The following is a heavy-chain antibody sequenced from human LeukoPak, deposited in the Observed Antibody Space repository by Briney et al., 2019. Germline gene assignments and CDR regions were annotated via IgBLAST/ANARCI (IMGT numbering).Heavy chain of an antibody. CDR2: ISSSSSTI. V-gene: IGHV3-48*01. CDR3: AREPVAQPFDY. D-gene: IGHD6-19*01. Sequence: GGSLRLSCAASGFTLSSYSMNWVRQAPGKGLEWVSYISSSSSTIYYADSVKGRFTISRDNAKNSLYLQMNSLRAEDTAVYYCAREPVAQPFDYWGQGTLVTVSS. CDR1: GFTLSSYS. J-gene: IGHJ4*02.